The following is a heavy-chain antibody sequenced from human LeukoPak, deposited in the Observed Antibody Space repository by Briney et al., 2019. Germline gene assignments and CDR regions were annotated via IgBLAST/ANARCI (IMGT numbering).Heavy chain of an antibody. CDR3: AFPRAGDYGAPFDY. CDR2: ISGSGLST. D-gene: IGHD4/OR15-4a*01. V-gene: IGHV3-23*01. CDR1: GFTFSSYA. Sequence: GSLRLSCAASGFTFSSYAMSWVRQAPGKGLEWVSGISGSGLSTYYADSMKGRFTISRDNSKNTLYLQMNSLRAEDTAVYYCAFPRAGDYGAPFDYWGQGTLVTVSS. J-gene: IGHJ4*02.